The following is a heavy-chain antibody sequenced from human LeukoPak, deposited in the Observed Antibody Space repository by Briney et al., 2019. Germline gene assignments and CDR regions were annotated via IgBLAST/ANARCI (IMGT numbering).Heavy chain of an antibody. V-gene: IGHV3-74*01. CDR1: GFTFSSYW. D-gene: IGHD6-13*01. Sequence: GGSLRLSCAASGFTFSSYWMHWVRQAPGKGLVWVSGTNTDGSSTYYADSVKGRFTISRDNSKNTPYLQMNSLRAEDTAVYYCARVAPFLAAAGNYFDYWGQGTLVTVSS. J-gene: IGHJ4*02. CDR3: ARVAPFLAAAGNYFDY. CDR2: TNTDGSST.